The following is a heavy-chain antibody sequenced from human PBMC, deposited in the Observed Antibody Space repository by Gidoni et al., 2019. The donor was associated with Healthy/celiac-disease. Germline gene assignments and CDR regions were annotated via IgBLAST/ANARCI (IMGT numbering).Heavy chain of an antibody. D-gene: IGHD6-13*01. CDR3: ARRQLGWFDP. J-gene: IGHJ5*02. V-gene: IGHV4-61*01. CDR1: GGSVSSGSYY. CDR2: IYYSGST. Sequence: QVQLQESGPGLVKPSETLSLTCTVSGGSVSSGSYYWSWIRQPPGKGLEWIGYIYYSGSTNYNPSLKSRVTISVDTSKNQFSLKLSSVTAADTAVYYCARRQLGWFDPWGQGTLVTVSS.